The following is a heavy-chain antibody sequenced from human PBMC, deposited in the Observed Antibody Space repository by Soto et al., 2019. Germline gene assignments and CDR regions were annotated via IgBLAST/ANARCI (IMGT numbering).Heavy chain of an antibody. CDR2: IYYSGST. J-gene: IGHJ4*02. V-gene: IGHV4-30-4*01. Sequence: SETLSLTCTVSGGSISSGDYYWSWIRQPPGKGLEWIGYIYYSGSTYYNPSLKSRVTISVDTSKNQFSLKLSSVTAADTAAYYCARYCSSTSCYTGFDYWGQGTLVTVSS. CDR1: GGSISSGDYY. D-gene: IGHD2-2*02. CDR3: ARYCSSTSCYTGFDY.